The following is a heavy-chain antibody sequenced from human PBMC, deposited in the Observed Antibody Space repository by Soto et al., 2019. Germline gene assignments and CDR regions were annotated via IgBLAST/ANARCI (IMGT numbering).Heavy chain of an antibody. Sequence: QVQLVQSGAEVKKPGSSVKVSCKASGGTFNSYAISWVRQAPGQGLEWMGGIIPIFGTANYAQKFQGRVTITADESTSTAYMELSSLRSEDTAVYYCARGGGNGDIAVASNGYYYYGMDVWGQGTTVTVSS. CDR1: GGTFNSYA. CDR3: ARGGGNGDIAVASNGYYYYGMDV. D-gene: IGHD6-19*01. V-gene: IGHV1-69*01. CDR2: IIPIFGTA. J-gene: IGHJ6*02.